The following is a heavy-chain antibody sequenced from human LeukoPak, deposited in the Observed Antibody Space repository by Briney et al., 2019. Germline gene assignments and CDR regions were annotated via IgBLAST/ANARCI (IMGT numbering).Heavy chain of an antibody. CDR2: VTSVGSRT. V-gene: IGHV3-30*18. D-gene: IGHD2-2*01. J-gene: IGHJ4*01. CDR3: AKRYANGWNFDY. Sequence: GGSLRLSCAASGFIFKNYDMHWVRQAPGEGLEWVAVVTSVGSRTYYADSVKGRFSISRDNSKSTVYLQLDSLRAEDSAIYYCAKRYANGWNFDYWGHGTLVTVSS. CDR1: GFIFKNYD.